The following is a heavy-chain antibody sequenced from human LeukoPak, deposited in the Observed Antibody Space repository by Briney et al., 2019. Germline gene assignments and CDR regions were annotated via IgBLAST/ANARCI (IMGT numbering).Heavy chain of an antibody. Sequence: SETLSLTCTVSGGSISSYYWSWIRQPAGKGLEWIGRIYTSGSTNYNPPLKSRVTISVDTSKNQFSLKLSSVTAADTAVYYCARAGPSSGWYYYYYMNVWGKGTTVTVSS. J-gene: IGHJ6*03. CDR1: GGSISSYY. CDR2: IYTSGST. CDR3: ARAGPSSGWYYYYYMNV. V-gene: IGHV4-4*07. D-gene: IGHD6-19*01.